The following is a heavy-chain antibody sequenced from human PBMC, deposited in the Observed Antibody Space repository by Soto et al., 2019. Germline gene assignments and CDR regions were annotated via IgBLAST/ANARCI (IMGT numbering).Heavy chain of an antibody. CDR1: GGSFCGYY. CDR2: INHSGST. D-gene: IGHD3-10*01. Sequence: LSLTCAVYGGSFCGYYWSWIRQPPGKGLEWIGEINHSGSTNYNPSLKSRVTISVDTSKNQFSLKLSSVTAADTAVYYCASINYYGSGSYRYYYGMDVWGQGTTVTVSS. J-gene: IGHJ6*02. V-gene: IGHV4-34*01. CDR3: ASINYYGSGSYRYYYGMDV.